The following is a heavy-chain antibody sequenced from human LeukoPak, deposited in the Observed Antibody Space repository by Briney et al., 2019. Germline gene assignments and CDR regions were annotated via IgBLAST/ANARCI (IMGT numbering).Heavy chain of an antibody. CDR3: VVSYLYVFDI. CDR1: GFSFRSYA. Sequence: GGSLRLSCSASGFSFRSYAMHWVRQAPGKGLEYVSAISSNGGSTYYADSVKGSFTISRDNSKNTLYLQMSSLRAEDTAVYYCVVSYLYVFDIWGQGTMVTVSS. J-gene: IGHJ3*02. D-gene: IGHD5-18*01. CDR2: ISSNGGST. V-gene: IGHV3-64D*09.